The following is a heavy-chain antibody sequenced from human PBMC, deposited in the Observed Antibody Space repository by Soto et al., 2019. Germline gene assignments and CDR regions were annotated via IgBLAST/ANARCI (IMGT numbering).Heavy chain of an antibody. D-gene: IGHD6-13*01. CDR3: ARGRIAAAAPIWFAP. J-gene: IGHJ5*02. CDR2: IIPIFGTA. CDR1: GGTFSSYA. Sequence: SVEVCCEASGGTFSSYAISWVRQAPGQGLEWMGGIIPIFGTANYAQKFQGRVTITADESTSTAYMELSSLRSEDTAVYYCARGRIAAAAPIWFAPRGQGTPVTVSS. V-gene: IGHV1-69*13.